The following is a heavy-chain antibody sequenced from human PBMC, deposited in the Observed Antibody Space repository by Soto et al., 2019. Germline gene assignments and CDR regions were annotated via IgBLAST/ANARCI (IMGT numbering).Heavy chain of an antibody. J-gene: IGHJ6*03. CDR1: GFTFSSYS. CDR3: ARLMITFGGVMSYYYYYMDV. CDR2: ISSSSSTI. D-gene: IGHD3-16*01. Sequence: LSLTCAASGFTFSSYSMNWVRQAPGKGLEWVSYISSSSSTIYYADSVKGRFTISRDNAKNSLYLQMNSLRAEDTAVYYCARLMITFGGVMSYYYYYMDVWGKGTTVTVSS. V-gene: IGHV3-48*01.